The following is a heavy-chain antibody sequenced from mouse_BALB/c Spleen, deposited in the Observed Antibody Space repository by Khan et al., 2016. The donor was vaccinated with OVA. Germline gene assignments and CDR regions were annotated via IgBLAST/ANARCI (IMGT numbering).Heavy chain of an antibody. CDR1: GYTFTDYA. CDR2: ISTCYGDA. D-gene: IGHD1-3*01. CDR3: ARGSGNSRFAY. Sequence: QVRLQQSGAELVRPGVSVKISCKGSGYTFTDYAMHWVKQSHAKSLEWIGVISTCYGDADYNQKFKGKATMTVDKSSSTAYMELARLTSEDSAIYYCARGSGNSRFAYWGQGTLVTVSA. V-gene: IGHV1S137*01. J-gene: IGHJ3*01.